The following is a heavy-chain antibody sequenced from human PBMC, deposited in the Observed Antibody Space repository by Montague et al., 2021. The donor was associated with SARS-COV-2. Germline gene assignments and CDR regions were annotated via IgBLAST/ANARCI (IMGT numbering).Heavy chain of an antibody. J-gene: IGHJ3*01. CDR1: SGSVYGYY. V-gene: IGHV4-59*02. CDR3: ATLGALAGSSFDL. CDR2: IFHTGAT. D-gene: IGHD6-19*01. Sequence: SETLSLTCTVSSGSVYGYYLAWIRQPPGKGLECIAYIFHTGATYYNPSLESRVSISVDTSKNQVALKVNSVTAADSAFYYCATLGALAGSSFDLWGPGTFVIVSS.